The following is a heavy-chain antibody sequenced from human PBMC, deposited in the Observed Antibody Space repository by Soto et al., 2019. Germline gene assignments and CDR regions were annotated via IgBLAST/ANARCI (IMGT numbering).Heavy chain of an antibody. CDR2: ISAYNGNT. Sequence: SVKVSCKASGYTFTSNSIGWVRQAPGQGLEWMGWISAYNGNTNYAQKLQGRVTMTTDTSTSTAYMELRSLRSDDTAVYYCARAVYYYDSSGFPDYWGQGTLVTVSS. J-gene: IGHJ4*02. CDR3: ARAVYYYDSSGFPDY. V-gene: IGHV1-18*04. CDR1: GYTFTSNS. D-gene: IGHD3-22*01.